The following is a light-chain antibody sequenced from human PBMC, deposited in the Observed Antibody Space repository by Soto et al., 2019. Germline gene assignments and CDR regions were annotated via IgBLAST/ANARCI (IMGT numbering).Light chain of an antibody. CDR2: DVS. Sequence: QSALTQPRSVSGSPGQSVTISCTGTSNDVGGYNYVSWYQQHPGKAPRLMIYDVSKRPSGVPDRFSGSESGNTASLTISGLQVEDEADYYCCSYAGSYTFYVFGIGTKVT. J-gene: IGLJ1*01. CDR1: SNDVGGYNY. V-gene: IGLV2-11*01. CDR3: CSYAGSYTFYV.